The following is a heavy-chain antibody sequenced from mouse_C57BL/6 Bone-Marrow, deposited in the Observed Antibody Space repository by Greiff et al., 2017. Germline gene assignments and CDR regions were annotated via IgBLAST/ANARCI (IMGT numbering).Heavy chain of an antibody. J-gene: IGHJ3*01. V-gene: IGHV1-26*01. CDR2: INPNNGGT. CDR1: GYTFTDYY. D-gene: IGHD1-2*01. CDR3: ARRVYGPWFAY. Sequence: VQLQQSGPELVKPGASVKISCKASGYTFTDYYMNWVKQSHGKSLEWIGDINPNNGGTSYNQKFKGKATLTVDKSSSTAYMALRSLTSEDSAVYYCARRVYGPWFAYWGQGTLVTVSA.